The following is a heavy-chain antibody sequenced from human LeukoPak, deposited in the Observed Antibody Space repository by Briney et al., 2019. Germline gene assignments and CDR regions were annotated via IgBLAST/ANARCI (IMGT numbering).Heavy chain of an antibody. Sequence: GGSLRLSCAASGFTFSSYSMNWVRQAPGKGLEWVSSISSSSSYIYYADSVKGRFTISRDNAKNSLYLQMNSLRAEDTAVYYCARASAAGCSSTSCYVGDFDYWGQGTLVTVSS. CDR2: ISSSSSYI. CDR1: GFTFSSYS. D-gene: IGHD2-2*01. CDR3: ARASAAGCSSTSCYVGDFDY. J-gene: IGHJ4*02. V-gene: IGHV3-21*01.